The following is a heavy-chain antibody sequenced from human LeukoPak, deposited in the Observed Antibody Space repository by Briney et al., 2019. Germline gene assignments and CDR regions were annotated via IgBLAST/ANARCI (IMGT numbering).Heavy chain of an antibody. V-gene: IGHV3-74*01. CDR1: GFTFSSYW. Sequence: PGGSLRLSCAASGFTFSSYWMHWVRQTPGKGLVWVSRMYSDGSSTTYADSVEGRYTIFRDNAKNTLYLQMTSLRAEDTAVYYCARGHHYDSSGYPEYFQHWGQGTLVTVSS. CDR3: ARGHHYDSSGYPEYFQH. J-gene: IGHJ1*01. D-gene: IGHD3-22*01. CDR2: MYSDGSST.